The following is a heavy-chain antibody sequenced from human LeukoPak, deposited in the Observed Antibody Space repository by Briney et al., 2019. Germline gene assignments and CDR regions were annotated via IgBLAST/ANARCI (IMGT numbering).Heavy chain of an antibody. J-gene: IGHJ5*02. CDR1: GFTSTSYW. Sequence: QPGGSLRLSCAASGFTSTSYWMNWVRQAPGKGLEWVALINPDGSQTNYVDSVKGRFTISRDNAENSLYLQMNSLRAEDTAVYYCARDLGYGALDPWGQGTLVTVSS. CDR2: INPDGSQT. D-gene: IGHD4-17*01. CDR3: ARDLGYGALDP. V-gene: IGHV3-7*01.